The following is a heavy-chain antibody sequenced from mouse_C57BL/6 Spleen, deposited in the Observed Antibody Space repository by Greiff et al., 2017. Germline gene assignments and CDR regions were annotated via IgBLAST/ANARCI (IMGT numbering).Heavy chain of an antibody. V-gene: IGHV5-6*01. Sequence: EVQGVESGGDLVKPGGSLKLSCAASGFTFSSYGMSWVRQTPDKRLEWVATISSGGNYTYYPDSVKGRFTISRDNAKNTLYLQMSSLKSEDTAMYYCARQDYSNYGGAWFAYWGQGTLVTVSA. CDR1: GFTFSSYG. CDR2: ISSGGNYT. CDR3: ARQDYSNYGGAWFAY. D-gene: IGHD2-5*01. J-gene: IGHJ3*01.